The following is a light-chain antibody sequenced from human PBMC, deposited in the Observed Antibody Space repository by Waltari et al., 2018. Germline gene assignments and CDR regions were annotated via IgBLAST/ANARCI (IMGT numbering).Light chain of an antibody. V-gene: IGKV3-11*01. CDR2: DAS. J-gene: IGKJ4*01. CDR1: ESVNTF. CDR3: QQRGTWPPLT. Sequence: EILLTQSPATLSLSPGERATLSCRANESVNTFLRWYQHKLGQPPRLLIYDASTRAPGTPARFSGSGSGTDFTLTISSLEPEDFVVDFCQQRGTWPPLTFGGGTKVEL.